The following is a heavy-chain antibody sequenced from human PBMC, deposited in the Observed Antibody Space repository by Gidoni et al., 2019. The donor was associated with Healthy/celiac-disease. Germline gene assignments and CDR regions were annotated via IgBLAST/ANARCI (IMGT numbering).Heavy chain of an antibody. J-gene: IGHJ4*02. V-gene: IGHV4-39*07. D-gene: IGHD2-15*01. CDR1: GGSISSSSYY. CDR3: ARAQDGVVVVVATPFDY. Sequence: QLQLQESGPGLVKPSETLSLTCTVSGGSISSSSYYWGWIRQPPGKGLEWIGSIYHSGSTYYHPSLKSRVTISVDTSKNQFSLKLSSVTAADTAVYYCARAQDGVVVVVATPFDYWGQGTLVTVSS. CDR2: IYHSGST.